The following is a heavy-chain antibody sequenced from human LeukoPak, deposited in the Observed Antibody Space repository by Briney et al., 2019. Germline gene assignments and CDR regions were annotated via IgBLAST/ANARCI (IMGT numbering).Heavy chain of an antibody. Sequence: GRSLRLSCAASGFTFDDYAMHWVRQAPGKGLEWVSGISWNSGSIGYADSVKGRFTISRDNAKNSLYLQMNSLRAEDTAVYYCAREGNGMDVWGQGTTVTVSS. V-gene: IGHV3-9*01. CDR3: AREGNGMDV. CDR1: GFTFDDYA. CDR2: ISWNSGSI. J-gene: IGHJ6*02.